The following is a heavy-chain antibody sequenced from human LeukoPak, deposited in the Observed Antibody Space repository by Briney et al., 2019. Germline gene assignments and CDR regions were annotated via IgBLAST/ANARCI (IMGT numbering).Heavy chain of an antibody. V-gene: IGHV4-34*01. CDR1: GGSFSGYY. Sequence: KASETLSLTCAVYGGSFSGYYWSWIRQPPGKGLEWIGEINHRGSTNYNPSLKSRVAISVDTSKNQFSLKLSSVTAADTAVYYCARGRSYYGSGSYRRPGYGMDVWGQGTTVTVSS. CDR3: ARGRSYYGSGSYRRPGYGMDV. D-gene: IGHD3-10*01. CDR2: INHRGST. J-gene: IGHJ6*02.